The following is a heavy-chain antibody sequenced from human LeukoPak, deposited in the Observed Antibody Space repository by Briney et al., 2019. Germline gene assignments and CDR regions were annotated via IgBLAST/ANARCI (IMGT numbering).Heavy chain of an antibody. Sequence: GGSLRLSCAASGFTFSDYYMSWIRQAPWKGLEWVSYISSSGSTIYYADSVKGRFTISRDNAKNSLYLQMNSLRAEDTAVYYCARAGRYGSGSYYGLYFDYWGQGTLVTVSS. J-gene: IGHJ4*02. CDR3: ARAGRYGSGSYYGLYFDY. CDR1: GFTFSDYY. D-gene: IGHD3-10*01. V-gene: IGHV3-11*01. CDR2: ISSSGSTI.